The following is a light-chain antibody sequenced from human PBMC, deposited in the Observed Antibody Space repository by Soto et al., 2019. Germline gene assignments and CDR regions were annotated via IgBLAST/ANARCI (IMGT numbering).Light chain of an antibody. Sequence: QSALTQPRSVSGSPGQSVTISCTGTSGDVGGYNYVSWYQQHPGRAPRVMIYDVQTRPSGVPDRFSGSKSGNTASLTISELQAEDEADYYCCSYAGDYTFVFGTGTKVTVL. CDR1: SGDVGGYNY. V-gene: IGLV2-11*01. CDR3: CSYAGDYTFV. CDR2: DVQ. J-gene: IGLJ1*01.